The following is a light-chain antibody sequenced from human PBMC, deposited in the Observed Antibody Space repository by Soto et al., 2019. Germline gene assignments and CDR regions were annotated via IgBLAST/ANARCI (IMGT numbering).Light chain of an antibody. V-gene: IGLV1-40*01. CDR2: INT. Sequence: QSVLTQPPSVSGAPGQRVTISCTGSSSNIGAPYDVHWYQHLPGTAPKLLIYINTDRPSGVPDRFSGSRSGTSASLAISGLQAEDEADYYCQSYDSSLSAVVFGGWTKLTVL. J-gene: IGLJ2*01. CDR1: SSNIGAPYD. CDR3: QSYDSSLSAVV.